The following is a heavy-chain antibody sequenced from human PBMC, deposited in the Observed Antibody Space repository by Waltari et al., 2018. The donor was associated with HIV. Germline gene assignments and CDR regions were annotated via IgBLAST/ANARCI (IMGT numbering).Heavy chain of an antibody. D-gene: IGHD5-12*01. Sequence: QVQLVQSGAEVKKPGASVKVSCKASGYTFTSYDINWVRQATGQGLEWMGWMNPNSGNTGYAQKFRGRVTMTRNTSISTAYMELSSLRSEDTAVYYCARSKGYSGYDGVDVWGQGTTVTVSS. V-gene: IGHV1-8*01. CDR1: GYTFTSYD. CDR3: ARSKGYSGYDGVDV. J-gene: IGHJ6*02. CDR2: MNPNSGNT.